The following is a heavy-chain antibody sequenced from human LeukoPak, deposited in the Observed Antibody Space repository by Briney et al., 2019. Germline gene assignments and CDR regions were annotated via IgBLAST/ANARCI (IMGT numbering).Heavy chain of an antibody. D-gene: IGHD2-2*01. CDR3: ATYRTSFIYWYFDL. J-gene: IGHJ2*01. V-gene: IGHV4-59*01. Sequence: SETLSLTCTVSGASIRSSYWSWIRQPPGKGLEWIGYISYTGSTNYDPSLKSRVSLSVDTSKNQFSLELSSVTAADTAVYYCATYRTSFIYWYFDLWGRGTLVTVSS. CDR2: ISYTGST. CDR1: GASIRSSY.